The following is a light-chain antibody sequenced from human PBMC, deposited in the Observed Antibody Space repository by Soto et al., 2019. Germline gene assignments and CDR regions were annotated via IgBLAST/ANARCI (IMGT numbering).Light chain of an antibody. CDR3: QQYDSSALS. V-gene: IGKV1-33*01. CDR1: QDIIKY. Sequence: DIEITQSPSSLSASVGDRVTMTCHASQDIIKYLSWYPQKPGKAPKLLIYDASNLETGGPSRFRRGGAGAVCTLTISSLQPEDLATDFCQQYDSSALSFSGGTKVDIK. CDR2: DAS. J-gene: IGKJ4*01.